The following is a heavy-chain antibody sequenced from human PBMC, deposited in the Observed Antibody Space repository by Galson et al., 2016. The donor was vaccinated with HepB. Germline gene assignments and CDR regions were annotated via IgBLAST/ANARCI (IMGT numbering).Heavy chain of an antibody. D-gene: IGHD6-19*01. Sequence: QSGAEVKEPGEPLRISCETSGYTFRHFWIAWVRQMPEKGLEWMGMIYPGDFDTRYNPSFQGLVTISADTSLGTTFLQWSSLEASDSAIYYCARRGNNSGSDSWGQGTQVSVSS. J-gene: IGHJ4*02. CDR3: ARRGNNSGSDS. V-gene: IGHV5-51*01. CDR1: GYTFRHFW. CDR2: IYPGDFDT.